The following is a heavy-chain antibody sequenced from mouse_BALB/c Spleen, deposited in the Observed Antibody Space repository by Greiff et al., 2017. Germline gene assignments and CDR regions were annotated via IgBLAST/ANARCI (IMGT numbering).Heavy chain of an antibody. CDR2: IDPENGNT. J-gene: IGHJ3*01. D-gene: IGHD2-3*01. CDR3: ARWLLPFAY. V-gene: IGHV14-1*02. Sequence: EVQLQQSGAELVRPGALVKLSCKASGFNIKDYYMHWVKQRPEQGLEWIGWIDPENGNTIYDPKFQGKASITADTSSNTAYLQLSSLTSEDTAVYYCARWLLPFAYWGQGTLVTVSA. CDR1: GFNIKDYY.